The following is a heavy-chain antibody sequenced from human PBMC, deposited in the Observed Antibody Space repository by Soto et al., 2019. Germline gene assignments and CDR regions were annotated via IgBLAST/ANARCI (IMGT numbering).Heavy chain of an antibody. J-gene: IGHJ6*02. CDR3: ARDQIVVVPAAIRYYYGMDV. CDR2: INPNSGGT. CDR1: GYTFTGYY. D-gene: IGHD2-2*02. Sequence: ALVKVSCKASGYTFTGYYMHWVRQAPGQGLEWMGWINPNSGGTNYAQKFQGRVTMTRDMSISTAYMELSRLRSDDTAVYYCARDQIVVVPAAIRYYYGMDVWGQGTTVTVSS. V-gene: IGHV1-2*02.